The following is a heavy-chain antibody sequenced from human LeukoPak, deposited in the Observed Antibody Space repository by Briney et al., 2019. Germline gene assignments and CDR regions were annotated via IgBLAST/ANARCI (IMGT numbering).Heavy chain of an antibody. CDR1: GFTFDDYA. CDR3: AKEVRYYYDSSGYYPVFDY. CDR2: ISWNSGSI. V-gene: IGHV3-9*01. D-gene: IGHD3-22*01. J-gene: IGHJ4*02. Sequence: GRSLRLSCAASGFTFDDYAMHWVRQAPGKGLEWVSGISWNSGSIGYADSVKGRFTISRDNAKNSLYLQMNSLRAEDTALYYCAKEVRYYYDSSGYYPVFDYWGQGTLVTVSS.